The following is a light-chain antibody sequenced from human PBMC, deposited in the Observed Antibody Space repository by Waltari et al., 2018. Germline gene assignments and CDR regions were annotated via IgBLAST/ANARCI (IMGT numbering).Light chain of an antibody. CDR1: QSVSRSY. V-gene: IGKV3-20*01. CDR2: GAS. Sequence: TVLTQSPATLSLSQAARVPISCRASQSVSRSYLAWYQQKPGQASRLLIYGASTRATGIPDRFSGNGSGTDFTLTINRLEPEDFAVYYCHQYGSSPITFGQGTRLEIK. CDR3: HQYGSSPIT. J-gene: IGKJ5*01.